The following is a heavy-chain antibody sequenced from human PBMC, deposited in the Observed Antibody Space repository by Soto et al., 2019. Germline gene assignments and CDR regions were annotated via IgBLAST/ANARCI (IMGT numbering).Heavy chain of an antibody. CDR1: GFTFSSYA. D-gene: IGHD6-13*01. CDR3: AKDGITTAGPRYNWFDP. CDR2: ISGSGGST. Sequence: GGSLRLSCAASGFTFSSYAMSWVRQAPGKGLEWVSAISGSGGSTYYADSVKGRFTISRDNSKNTLYLQMNSLRVEDSAVYYYAKDGITTAGPRYNWFDPWGQGTLVTVSS. V-gene: IGHV3-23*01. J-gene: IGHJ5*02.